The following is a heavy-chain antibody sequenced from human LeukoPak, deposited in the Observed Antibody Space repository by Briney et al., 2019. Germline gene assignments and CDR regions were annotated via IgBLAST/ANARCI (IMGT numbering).Heavy chain of an antibody. CDR1: GGSFSGYC. CDR3: ARGLPGYSSGWYLY. Sequence: KPSETLSLTCAVYGGSFSGYCWSWIRQPPGKGLEWIGEINHSGSTNYNPSLKSRVTISVDTSKNQFSLKLSSVTAADTAVYYCARGLPGYSSGWYLYWGQGTLVTVSS. CDR2: INHSGST. V-gene: IGHV4-34*01. J-gene: IGHJ4*02. D-gene: IGHD6-19*01.